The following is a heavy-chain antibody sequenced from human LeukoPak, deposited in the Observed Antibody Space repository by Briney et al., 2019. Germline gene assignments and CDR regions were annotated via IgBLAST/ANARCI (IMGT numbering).Heavy chain of an antibody. Sequence: GGSLRLSCEASGFTFSSYALTWVRQAPGKGLEWVSGISGSGGSTYYVDSVKGRFSISRDNSKNTLYLQMSSLRAEDTAVYYCAKDFGAPPHFYGSGSLDYWGQGTLVTVSS. D-gene: IGHD3-10*01. V-gene: IGHV3-23*01. J-gene: IGHJ4*02. CDR1: GFTFSSYA. CDR3: AKDFGAPPHFYGSGSLDY. CDR2: ISGSGGST.